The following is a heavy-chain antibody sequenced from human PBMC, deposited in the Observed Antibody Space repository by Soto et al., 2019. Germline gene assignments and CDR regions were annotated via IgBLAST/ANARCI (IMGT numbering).Heavy chain of an antibody. CDR1: GYSFTNND. J-gene: IGHJ5*02. CDR3: ARMATFGSLNWFDP. D-gene: IGHD3-16*01. CDR2: MNPGSGDT. Sequence: QVKLVQSGAEVREPGASVKVSCKASGYSFTNNDVSWVRQATGPGLEWMGWMNPGSGDTGYAQKFQGRVTMTRDIAIATAYMDLSSLRSDDTAIYYCARMATFGSLNWFDPWVQGTLVTVAS. V-gene: IGHV1-8*01.